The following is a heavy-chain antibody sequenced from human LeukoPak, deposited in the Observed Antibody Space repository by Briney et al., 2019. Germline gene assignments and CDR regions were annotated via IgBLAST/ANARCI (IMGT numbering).Heavy chain of an antibody. CDR1: GFTFSNYW. J-gene: IGHJ5*02. CDR2: IKQDGSEK. D-gene: IGHD5-24*01. V-gene: IGHV3-7*05. Sequence: GGSVPHFCSASGFTFSNYWMIWVRQAPGKGLEWVGNIKQDGSEKRYADSVRGRFSISRDNAQTSLYLQMNSLRAEDTAVYYCARASDQWLPLTWGGDTGDRV. CDR3: ARASDQWLPLT.